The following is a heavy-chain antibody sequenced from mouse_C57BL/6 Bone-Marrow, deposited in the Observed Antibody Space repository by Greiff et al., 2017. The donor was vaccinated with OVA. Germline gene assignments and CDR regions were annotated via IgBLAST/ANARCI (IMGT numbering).Heavy chain of an antibody. J-gene: IGHJ4*01. CDR1: GFTFSSYG. D-gene: IGHD1-1*01. CDR3: ARHRVTTVVGV. V-gene: IGHV5-6*01. CDR2: ISSGGSYT. Sequence: EVQLVESGGDLVKPGGSLKLSCAASGFTFSSYGMSWVRQTPDKRLEWVATISSGGSYTYSPDSVKGRFTISRDNAKNTLYLQLSSLKSEDTAMDYCARHRVTTVVGVWGQGTSVTVSS.